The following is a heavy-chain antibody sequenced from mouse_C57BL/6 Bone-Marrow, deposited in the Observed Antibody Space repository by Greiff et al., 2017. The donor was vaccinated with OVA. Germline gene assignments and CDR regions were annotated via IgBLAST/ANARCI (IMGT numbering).Heavy chain of an antibody. V-gene: IGHV3-6*01. Sequence: EVQLQESGPGLVKPSQSLSLTCSVTGYSITSGYYWNWIRQFPGNKLEWMGYISYDGSNNYNPSLKNRISITRDTSKNQFFLKLNSVTTEDTATYYCARGVDVVAWFAYWGQGTLVTVSA. D-gene: IGHD1-1*02. CDR3: ARGVDVVAWFAY. J-gene: IGHJ3*01. CDR1: GYSITSGYY. CDR2: ISYDGSN.